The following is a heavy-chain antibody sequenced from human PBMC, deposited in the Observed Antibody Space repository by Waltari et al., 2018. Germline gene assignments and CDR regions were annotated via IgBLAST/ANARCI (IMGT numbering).Heavy chain of an antibody. Sequence: QLQLQESGPGLVKPSETLSLTCTVSGGSISSSSYYWGWIRQPPGKGLEWIGSIYYSGSTYYNPSLKSRVTISVDTSKNQVSLDLTSVTAADTAVYYCVRLQHWFRWLDPWGQGTLVTVFS. V-gene: IGHV4-39*07. CDR2: IYYSGST. D-gene: IGHD3-3*02. CDR1: GGSISSSSYY. CDR3: VRLQHWFRWLDP. J-gene: IGHJ5*02.